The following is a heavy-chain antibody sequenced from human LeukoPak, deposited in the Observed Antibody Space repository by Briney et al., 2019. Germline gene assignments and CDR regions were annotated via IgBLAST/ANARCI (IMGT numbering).Heavy chain of an antibody. D-gene: IGHD3-9*01. CDR2: IYSGGST. V-gene: IGHV3-53*01. Sequence: PGGSLRLSCAASGFTVSSNYMSWVRQAPGKGLEWVSVIYSGGSTYYADSVKGRFTISRDNSKNTLYLQVNSLRAEDTAVYYCARQYYDILTGYLGYFDLWGRGTLVTVSS. J-gene: IGHJ2*01. CDR3: ARQYYDILTGYLGYFDL. CDR1: GFTVSSNY.